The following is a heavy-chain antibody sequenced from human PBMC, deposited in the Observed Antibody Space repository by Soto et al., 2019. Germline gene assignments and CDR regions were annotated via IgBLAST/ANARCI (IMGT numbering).Heavy chain of an antibody. J-gene: IGHJ4*02. D-gene: IGHD6-6*01. CDR2: VYYSGNT. V-gene: IGHV4-39*01. CDR1: SASLSSSTYY. Sequence: SETLSLTCSVSSASLSSSTYYWSWIRQPPGRGPEWIGSVYYSGNTYYKPSLKSRVSISIDTSRNQFSLKLTSVTAADTGVYYCASSSPFHYWXPGILVT. CDR3: ASSSPFHY.